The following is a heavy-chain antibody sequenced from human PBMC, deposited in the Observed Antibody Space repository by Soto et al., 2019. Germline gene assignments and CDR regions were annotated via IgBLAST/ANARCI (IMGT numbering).Heavy chain of an antibody. D-gene: IGHD6-19*01. V-gene: IGHV1-46*03. CDR1: GYTFTSYC. Sequence: ASVKVSCKASGYTFTSYCMHWVRQAPGQGLEWMGIINPSGGSTSYAQKFQGRVTMTRDTSTSTVYMELSSLRSEDTAVYYYARDPGIPVAGEVYLGQGTLVTVSS. J-gene: IGHJ4*02. CDR2: INPSGGST. CDR3: ARDPGIPVAGEVY.